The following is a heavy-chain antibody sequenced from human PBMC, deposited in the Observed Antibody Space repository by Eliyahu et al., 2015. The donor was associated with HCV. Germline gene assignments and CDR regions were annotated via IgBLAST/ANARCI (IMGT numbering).Heavy chain of an antibody. Sequence: EVRLVESGGGLAQPGGSLRLSCXASXXXFEDYAMHWVRQAPGKGLEWVAGIGWKGDTTGYAASVKGRFVISRDNAKNSLFLQMNSLRIEDTAFYYCAKDRYGFHDHSYFQQWGQGTLVTVSS. V-gene: IGHV3-9*01. J-gene: IGHJ1*01. CDR3: AKDRYGFHDHSYFQQ. CDR1: XXXFEDYA. D-gene: IGHD4-17*01. CDR2: IGWKGDTT.